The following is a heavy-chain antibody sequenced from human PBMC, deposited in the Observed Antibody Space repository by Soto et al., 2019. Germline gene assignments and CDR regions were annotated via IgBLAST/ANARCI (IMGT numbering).Heavy chain of an antibody. J-gene: IGHJ5*02. Sequence: PGGSLRLSCAASGFTFSSYSMNWVRQAPGKGLEWVSSISSSSSYIYYADSVKGRFTISRDNAKNSLYLQMNSLRAEDTAVYYCAKASEWLFGNWFDPWGQGTLVTVSS. CDR1: GFTFSSYS. V-gene: IGHV3-21*01. D-gene: IGHD3-3*01. CDR2: ISSSSSYI. CDR3: AKASEWLFGNWFDP.